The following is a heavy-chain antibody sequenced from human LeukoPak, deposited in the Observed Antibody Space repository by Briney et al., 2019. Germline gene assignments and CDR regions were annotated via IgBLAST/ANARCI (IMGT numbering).Heavy chain of an antibody. CDR3: ARDNAPAGGGLDY. CDR2: IYTGGIT. D-gene: IGHD6-13*01. Sequence: PGGSLRLSCAASGLTVSSNHMAWVRQAPGKGLAWASVIYTGGITYYADSVQGRFTISRDNSKNTVYLQMNSLRVEDTALYYCARDNAPAGGGLDYWGQGTQVTVSP. J-gene: IGHJ4*02. CDR1: GLTVSSNH. V-gene: IGHV3-53*01.